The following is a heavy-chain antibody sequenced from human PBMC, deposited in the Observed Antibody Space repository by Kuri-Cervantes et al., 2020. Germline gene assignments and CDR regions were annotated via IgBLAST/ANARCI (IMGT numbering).Heavy chain of an antibody. CDR1: GFTFSSYG. CDR3: AKDCLDYYGSGSSNGMDV. J-gene: IGHJ6*02. Sequence: LSLTCAASGFTFSSYGMHWVRQAPGKGLEWVAVISYDGSNKYYADSVKGRFTISGDNSKNTLYLQMNSLRAEDTAVYYCAKDCLDYYGSGSSNGMDVWGQGTTVTVSS. CDR2: ISYDGSNK. V-gene: IGHV3-30*18. D-gene: IGHD3-10*01.